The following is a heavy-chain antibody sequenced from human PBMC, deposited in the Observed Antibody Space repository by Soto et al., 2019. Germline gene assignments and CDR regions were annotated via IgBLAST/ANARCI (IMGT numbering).Heavy chain of an antibody. D-gene: IGHD6-13*01. CDR2: IIPIFGTA. J-gene: IGHJ4*02. CDR1: GGTFSSYA. CDR3: ARDQDSPGIAAAGTRAYYFDY. Sequence: ASVKVSCKASGGTFSSYAISWVRQAPGQGLEWMGGIIPIFGTANYAQKFQGRVTITADESTSTAYMELSSLRSEDTAVYYCARDQDSPGIAAAGTRAYYFDYWGQGTLVTISS. V-gene: IGHV1-69*13.